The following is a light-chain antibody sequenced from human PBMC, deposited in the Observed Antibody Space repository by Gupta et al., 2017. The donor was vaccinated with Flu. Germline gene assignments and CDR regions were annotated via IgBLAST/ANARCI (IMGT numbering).Light chain of an antibody. V-gene: IGLV3-21*02. CDR3: QVRDNNSDQGV. Sequence: SYVLTQPPSVSVAPGQTARLTCGGNNIGSKSVHWYQQKPGQAPVLVVYDDSDRPSGIPERFSGSSLANTATLTISRVEAGDEADYYCQVRDNNSDQGVFGGGTKLTVL. CDR2: DDS. J-gene: IGLJ3*02. CDR1: NIGSKS.